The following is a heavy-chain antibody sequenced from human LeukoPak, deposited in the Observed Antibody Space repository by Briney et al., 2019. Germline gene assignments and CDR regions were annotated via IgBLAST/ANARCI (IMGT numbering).Heavy chain of an antibody. CDR2: INPNSGGT. CDR1: GYTFTGHY. Sequence: ASVKVSCKASGYTFTGHYMHWVRQAPGQGLEWMGWINPNSGGTNYAQKFQGRVTMTRDTSISTAYMELSRLRSDDTAVYYCARSVRDCSGGSCYLTSGSGYSSNDYWGQGTLVTVSS. D-gene: IGHD2-15*01. J-gene: IGHJ4*02. V-gene: IGHV1-2*02. CDR3: ARSVRDCSGGSCYLTSGSGYSSNDY.